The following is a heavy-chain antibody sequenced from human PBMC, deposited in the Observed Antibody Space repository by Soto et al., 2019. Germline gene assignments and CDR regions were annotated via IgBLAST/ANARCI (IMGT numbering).Heavy chain of an antibody. Sequence: GGSLRLSCAASGFTFSSYSMNWVRQAPGKGLEWVSYISSSSSTIYYADSVKGRFTISRDNAKNSLYLQMNSLRAEDTAVYYCARDHFDFWSGSTTVAYWGQGTLVTVSS. V-gene: IGHV3-48*01. CDR3: ARDHFDFWSGSTTVAY. J-gene: IGHJ4*02. CDR2: ISSSSSTI. D-gene: IGHD3-3*01. CDR1: GFTFSSYS.